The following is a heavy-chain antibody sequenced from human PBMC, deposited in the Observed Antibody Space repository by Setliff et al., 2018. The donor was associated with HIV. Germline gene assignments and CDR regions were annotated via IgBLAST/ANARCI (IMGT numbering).Heavy chain of an antibody. Sequence: SETLSLTCTVSGGSISSYYWSWIRQPPGKGLEWIGYIYYSGSTNYNLSLKSRVTISVDTSKNQFSLKLSSVTAADTAVYYCARHKSQPYYFDYWGQGTLVTVSS. J-gene: IGHJ4*02. CDR2: IYYSGST. CDR1: GGSISSYY. V-gene: IGHV4-59*08. CDR3: ARHKSQPYYFDY.